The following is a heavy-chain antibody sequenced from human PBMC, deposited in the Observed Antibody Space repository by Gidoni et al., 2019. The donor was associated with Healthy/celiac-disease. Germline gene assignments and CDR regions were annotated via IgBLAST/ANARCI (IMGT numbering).Heavy chain of an antibody. Sequence: QLQLQESGPGLVKPSETLSLTCTVSGGSISSSSYYWGWIRQPPGKGLEWIGSIYYSGSTYYNPPLKSRVTISVDTSKNQFSLKLSSVTAADTAVYYCARHFRDIVVVPAAMEWFDPWGQGTLVTVSS. V-gene: IGHV4-39*01. D-gene: IGHD2-2*01. CDR3: ARHFRDIVVVPAAMEWFDP. J-gene: IGHJ5*02. CDR2: IYYSGST. CDR1: GGSISSSSYY.